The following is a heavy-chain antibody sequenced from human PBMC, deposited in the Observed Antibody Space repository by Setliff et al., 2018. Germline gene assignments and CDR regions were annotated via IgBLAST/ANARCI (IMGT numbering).Heavy chain of an antibody. Sequence: ASVKVSCKASGYTFTGYYMHWMRQAPGQGLEWVGWINPNSGVTNYAQKFQGRFTISRDNSKNTLYLQMNSLRPEDTAVYYCARTCSGSGCYAGLESWGQGTPVTVSS. J-gene: IGHJ4*02. V-gene: IGHV1-2*02. D-gene: IGHD2-15*01. CDR2: INPNSGVT. CDR3: ARTCSGSGCYAGLES. CDR1: GYTFTGYY.